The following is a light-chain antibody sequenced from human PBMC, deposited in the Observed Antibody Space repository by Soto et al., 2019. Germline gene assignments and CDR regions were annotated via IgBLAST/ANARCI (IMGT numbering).Light chain of an antibody. CDR3: SSFTSSTAVV. CDR2: QVT. V-gene: IGLV2-14*01. J-gene: IGLJ2*01. CDR1: SSDVGNYNY. Sequence: QSVLTQPASVSGSPGQSITISCTGTSSDVGNYNYVSWYQHHPGKAPKLMISQVTNRPSGVSNRFSGSKSGNTASLTISGLQAEDEADYYCSSFTSSTAVVFGGGTKLTVL.